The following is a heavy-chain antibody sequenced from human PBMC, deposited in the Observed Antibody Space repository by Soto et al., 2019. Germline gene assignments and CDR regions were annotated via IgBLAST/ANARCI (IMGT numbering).Heavy chain of an antibody. CDR2: ISGGGGTT. CDR1: GFTFTTYA. J-gene: IGHJ4*02. Sequence: EVQLLESGGGLVQPGGSLRLSCAASGFTFTTYAMSWVRQAPGKGLEWVSDISGGGGTTNYADSVTGRFTISRDNFKNTLYLQMNSLRAEDTAVYYCARREIRHFDYWGQGSLVTVSS. D-gene: IGHD1-26*01. V-gene: IGHV3-23*01. CDR3: ARREIRHFDY.